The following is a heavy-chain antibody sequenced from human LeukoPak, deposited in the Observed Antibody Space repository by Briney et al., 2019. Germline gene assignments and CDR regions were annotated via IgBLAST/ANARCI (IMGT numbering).Heavy chain of an antibody. CDR2: IYYSGST. CDR1: GGSISSYY. V-gene: IGHV4-59*08. J-gene: IGHJ3*02. CDR3: ARVNYDILTGYPDAFDI. D-gene: IGHD3-9*01. Sequence: SETLSLTCTVSGGSISSYYWSWIRQPPGKGLEWIGYIYYSGSTSYNPSLKSRVTISVDTSKNQFSLRLTSVTAADTAVYYCARVNYDILTGYPDAFDIWGQGTMVTVSS.